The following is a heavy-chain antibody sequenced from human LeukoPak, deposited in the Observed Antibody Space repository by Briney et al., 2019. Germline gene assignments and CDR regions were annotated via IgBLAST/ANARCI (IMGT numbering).Heavy chain of an antibody. D-gene: IGHD3-3*01. CDR1: DVSISTYA. Sequence: SQTLSLTCTVSDVSISTYAWNWIRQPPGKTLDWIGYILYSGNTNYNPSLESRLTMSVDTSRNQFSLNLISVTAADTAVYYCARATKADDFWSGYPGVFDIWGQGTMVTVS. CDR2: ILYSGNT. CDR3: ARATKADDFWSGYPGVFDI. J-gene: IGHJ3*02. V-gene: IGHV4-59*01.